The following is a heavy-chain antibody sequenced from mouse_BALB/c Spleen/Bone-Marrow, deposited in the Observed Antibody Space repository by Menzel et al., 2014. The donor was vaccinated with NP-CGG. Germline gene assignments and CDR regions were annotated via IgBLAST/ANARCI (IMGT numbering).Heavy chain of an antibody. CDR3: AREGYFAWFAY. V-gene: IGHV1S135*01. J-gene: IGHJ3*01. CDR2: IDPYNGGT. Sequence: EVQLQQSGPELVKPGASVKVSCTASGYAFTSYNMYWVKQSHGKSLEWIGYIDPYNGGTTYNQKFKVKATLTVDKSSSTAYMHLNSLISEDSAVYYCAREGYFAWFAYWGQGTLVTVSA. CDR1: GYAFTSYN.